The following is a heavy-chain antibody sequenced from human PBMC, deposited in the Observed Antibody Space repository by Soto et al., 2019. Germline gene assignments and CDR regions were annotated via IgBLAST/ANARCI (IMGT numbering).Heavy chain of an antibody. V-gene: IGHV4-59*01. CDR3: GLMIRSPGRPIHF. J-gene: IGHJ4*02. CDR1: GGSISSYY. CDR2: IYYSGST. D-gene: IGHD2-21*01. Sequence: WGTLALTCAVSGGSISSYYRSWVRQPPGKGLEWIGYIYYSGSTNYNPSPKSRVTISLNTYTNKSSHKLSYVPAAETAVYYYGLMIRSPGRPIHFWGQ.